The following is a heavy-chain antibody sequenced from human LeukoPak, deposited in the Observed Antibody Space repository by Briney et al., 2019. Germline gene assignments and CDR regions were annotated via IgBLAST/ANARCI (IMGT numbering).Heavy chain of an antibody. Sequence: GGSLRLSCAASGLTFSSYWMSWVRQAPGKGLEWVANIKQDGSEKDYVDSVKGRFTISRDNAKTSLYLQMNSLRAEDTAVYYCARDLSGVTGYAYGRGIDYWGQGTLVTVSS. CDR1: GLTFSSYW. CDR3: ARDLSGVTGYAYGRGIDY. J-gene: IGHJ4*02. V-gene: IGHV3-7*01. D-gene: IGHD5-18*01. CDR2: IKQDGSEK.